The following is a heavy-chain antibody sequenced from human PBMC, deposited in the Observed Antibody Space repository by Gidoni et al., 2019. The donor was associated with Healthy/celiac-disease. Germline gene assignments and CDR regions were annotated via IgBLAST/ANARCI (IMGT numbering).Heavy chain of an antibody. V-gene: IGHV4-39*01. CDR3: ASTSCYELTCYYYYMDV. J-gene: IGHJ6*03. CDR1: GGSISSGSYY. CDR2: IYYSGST. Sequence: QLQLQESGPGLVKPSETLSLTCTVSGGSISSGSYYWGWIRQPPGKGLEWIGSIYYSGSTYYNPSLKSRVTISVDTSKNQFSLKLSSVTAADTAVYYCASTSCYELTCYYYYMDVWGKGTTVTVSS. D-gene: IGHD2-2*01.